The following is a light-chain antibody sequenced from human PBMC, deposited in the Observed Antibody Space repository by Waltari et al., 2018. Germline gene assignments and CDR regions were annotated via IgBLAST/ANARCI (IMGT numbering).Light chain of an antibody. Sequence: DIQMTQSPSSVSASVGDRVTITCRASQAINSWLAWYKHEPGNAPKLLSFAASRLQSRVTSRFSGSGSGTDFTLTISRLQPEDFANYYCQQANSFPLTFGGGTKVEIK. CDR1: QAINSW. CDR3: QQANSFPLT. V-gene: IGKV1-12*01. J-gene: IGKJ4*01. CDR2: AAS.